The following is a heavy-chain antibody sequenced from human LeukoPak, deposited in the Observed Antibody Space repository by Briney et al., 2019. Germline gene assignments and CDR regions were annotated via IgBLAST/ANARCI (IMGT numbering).Heavy chain of an antibody. D-gene: IGHD2-2*01. J-gene: IGHJ4*02. CDR2: ISAYNGNT. Sequence: ASVKVSCKASGYTFTSYGISWVRQAPGQGLEWMGWISAYNGNTNYAQKLQSRVTMTTDTSTSTAYMELRSLRSDDTAVYYCARGPVGGGYCSSTSCYVYYGTFDYWGQGTLVTVSS. CDR3: ARGPVGGGYCSSTSCYVYYGTFDY. CDR1: GYTFTSYG. V-gene: IGHV1-18*01.